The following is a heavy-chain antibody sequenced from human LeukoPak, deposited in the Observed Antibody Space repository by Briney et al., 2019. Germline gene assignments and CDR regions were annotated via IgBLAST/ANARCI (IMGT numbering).Heavy chain of an antibody. J-gene: IGHJ5*02. CDR3: VSESLSGSYFSWFDP. D-gene: IGHD1-26*01. CDR2: INHSGST. CDR1: GGSFSGYY. Sequence: SETLSLTCAVYGGSFSGYYWSWIRQPPGKGLEWIGEINHSGSTNYNPSLKSRVTISVDTSKNQFSLKQSSVTAADTAVYYCVSESLSGSYFSWFDPWGQGTLVTVSS. V-gene: IGHV4-34*01.